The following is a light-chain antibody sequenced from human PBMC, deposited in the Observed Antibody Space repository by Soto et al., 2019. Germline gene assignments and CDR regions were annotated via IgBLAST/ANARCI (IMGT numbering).Light chain of an antibody. CDR2: GAS. V-gene: IGKV3-15*01. CDR3: QQYNSWPPIT. Sequence: EIVMTQSPDTLYVSPGEGSTLSCRASQSVRTKLAWYQQKAGQAPRLXXYGASTRATGIPDRFSGSVSGTEFTLTISSLQSEDFAFYYGQQYNSWPPITFGQGTRLEIK. CDR1: QSVRTK. J-gene: IGKJ5*01.